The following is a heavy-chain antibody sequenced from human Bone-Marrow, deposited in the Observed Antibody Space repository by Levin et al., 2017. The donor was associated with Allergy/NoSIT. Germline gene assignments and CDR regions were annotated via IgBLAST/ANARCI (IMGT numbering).Heavy chain of an antibody. CDR3: ARDFTGVSDY. D-gene: IGHD7-27*01. CDR1: GFTLSRFW. Sequence: TGGSLRLSCAASGFTLSRFWMHWVRQTPGKGLVWVSRINEDGSVTTYADSVKGRFTISRDTAKNTLYLQMNNLRAEDTAVYFCARDFTGVSDYWGQGILVTVSS. J-gene: IGHJ4*02. V-gene: IGHV3-74*01. CDR2: INEDGSVT.